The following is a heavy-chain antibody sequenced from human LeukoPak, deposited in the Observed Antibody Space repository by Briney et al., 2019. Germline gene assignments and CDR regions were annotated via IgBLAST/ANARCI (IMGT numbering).Heavy chain of an antibody. Sequence: SETLSLTCAVSGGSISSSNWWSWVRQPPGKGLEWIGEIYHSGSTNYNPSLKIRVTISVDKSKNQFSLKLSSVTTADTAVYYCARRVGAQNWFDPWGQGTPVTVSS. CDR1: GGSISSSNW. D-gene: IGHD1-26*01. CDR2: IYHSGST. J-gene: IGHJ5*02. CDR3: ARRVGAQNWFDP. V-gene: IGHV4-4*02.